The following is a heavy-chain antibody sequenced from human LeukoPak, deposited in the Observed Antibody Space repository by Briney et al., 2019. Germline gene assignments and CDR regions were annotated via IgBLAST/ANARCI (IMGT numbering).Heavy chain of an antibody. CDR3: AKTDTVGYWYFDL. CDR1: GFTFSSYG. V-gene: IGHV3-30*18. CDR2: ISYDGSNK. D-gene: IGHD4-23*01. J-gene: IGHJ2*01. Sequence: GGSLRLSCAASGFTFSSYGMHWVRQAPGKGLEWVAVISYDGSNKYYADSVKGRFTISRDNSKNTLYLQMNSLRAGDTAVYYCAKTDTVGYWYFDLWGRGTLVTVSS.